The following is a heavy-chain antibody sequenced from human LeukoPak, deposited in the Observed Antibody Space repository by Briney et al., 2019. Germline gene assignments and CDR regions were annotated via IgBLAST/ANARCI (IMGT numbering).Heavy chain of an antibody. J-gene: IGHJ4*02. D-gene: IGHD5-24*01. Sequence: GGSLRLSCAASGFTFSSSWMNWVRQAPGKGLEWVSGISPSGDIKYYVDSVKGRFTVSRDNSKNTLYLQINSLRDEDTAVYYCAKDDAWLQYNDWGQGTLVTVSS. CDR3: AKDDAWLQYND. V-gene: IGHV3-23*01. CDR1: GFTFSSSW. CDR2: ISPSGDIK.